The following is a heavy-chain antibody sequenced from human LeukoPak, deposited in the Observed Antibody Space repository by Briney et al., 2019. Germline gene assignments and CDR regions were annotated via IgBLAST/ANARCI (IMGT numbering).Heavy chain of an antibody. D-gene: IGHD3-3*01. CDR3: ATDGTYYDFWSGTV. Sequence: GGSLRLSCAASGSTFSSYAMSWVRQAPGKGLEWVSAISGSGGSTYYADSVKGRFTISRDNSKNTLYLQMNSLRAEDTAVYYCATDGTYYDFWSGTVWGQGTLVTVSS. CDR1: GSTFSSYA. J-gene: IGHJ4*02. CDR2: ISGSGGST. V-gene: IGHV3-23*01.